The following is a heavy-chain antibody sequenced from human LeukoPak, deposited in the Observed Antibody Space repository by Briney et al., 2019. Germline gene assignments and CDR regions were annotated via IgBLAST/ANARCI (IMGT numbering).Heavy chain of an antibody. Sequence: SETLSLTCTVSGGSISSGGYYWSWIRQHPGKGLEWIGYIYYSGSTYYNPSLKSRLTISVDTSKNQFSLNLSSVTAADTAVYYCARTAAGKDHDFWGQGTLVPVSS. CDR2: IYYSGST. CDR3: ARTAAGKDHDF. D-gene: IGHD6-13*01. CDR1: GGSISSGGYY. J-gene: IGHJ4*02. V-gene: IGHV4-31*03.